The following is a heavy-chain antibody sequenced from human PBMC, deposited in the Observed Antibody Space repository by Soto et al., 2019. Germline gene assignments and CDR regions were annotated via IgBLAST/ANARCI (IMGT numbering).Heavy chain of an antibody. D-gene: IGHD6-13*01. J-gene: IGHJ3*02. Sequence: ASVKVSCKASGYTFTSYGISWVLQAPGQGLEWMGWISAYNGNTNYAQKLQGRVTMTTDTSTSTAYMELRSLRSDDTAVYYCARDITIAAAGPDDAFDIWGQGTMVTVSS. CDR3: ARDITIAAAGPDDAFDI. V-gene: IGHV1-18*01. CDR1: GYTFTSYG. CDR2: ISAYNGNT.